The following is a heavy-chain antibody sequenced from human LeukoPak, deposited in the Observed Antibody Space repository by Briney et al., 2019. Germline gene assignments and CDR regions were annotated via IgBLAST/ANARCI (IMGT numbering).Heavy chain of an antibody. CDR3: ANPARDFADSGAITW. CDR1: GGSFSYYY. D-gene: IGHD4-17*01. V-gene: IGHV4-34*01. CDR2: INHSGIT. J-gene: IGHJ4*02. Sequence: SETLSLTCAVYGGSFSYYYWSWIRPPPGKGLEWIGEINHSGITNYNPSLKSRVTISADTSKNQFSLKLTSVTAADTAVYYCANPARDFADSGAITWWGQGTLVTVSS.